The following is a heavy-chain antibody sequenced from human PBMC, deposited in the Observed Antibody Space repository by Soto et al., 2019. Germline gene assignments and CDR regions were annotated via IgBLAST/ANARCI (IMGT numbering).Heavy chain of an antibody. CDR2: IDTRSTKI. CDR1: GYTFSDYY. V-gene: IGHV3-11*01. D-gene: IGHD3-3*01. J-gene: IGHJ4*02. CDR3: ASHYDLWTGYLSPVDY. Sequence: QVQLVESGGDLVKPGGSLRLSCAASGYTFSDYYLSWIRQAPGKGLEWISYIDTRSTKIYYADSVRGRFTISRDNGKNSLFLERNNLRVEDTAVYFCASHYDLWTGYLSPVDYWGRGTLVTVSS.